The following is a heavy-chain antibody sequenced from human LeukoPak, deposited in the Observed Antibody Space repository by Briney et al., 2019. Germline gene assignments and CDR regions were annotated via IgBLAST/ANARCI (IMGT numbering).Heavy chain of an antibody. CDR2: ISVYNGNT. J-gene: IGHJ4*02. Sequence: ASVTVSFKASGYTFTSHGISWVRHAPGQGLEWMGWISVYNGNTNYAQKLQGRVTMTTDTSTSTAYMELRSLRSDDTAVYYCGRADQNQWLYFDYWGQGTLVTVSS. CDR3: GRADQNQWLYFDY. V-gene: IGHV1-18*01. CDR1: GYTFTSHG. D-gene: IGHD3-22*01.